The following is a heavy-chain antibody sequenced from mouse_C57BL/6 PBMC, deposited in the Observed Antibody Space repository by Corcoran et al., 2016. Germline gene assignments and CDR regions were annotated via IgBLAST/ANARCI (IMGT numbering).Heavy chain of an antibody. D-gene: IGHD2-5*01. V-gene: IGHV1-80*01. Sequence: QVQLQQSGAELVKPGASVKISYKASGYAFSSYWMNWVKQRPGKGLEWIGQIYPGDGDTNYNGKFKGKATLTADKSSSTAYMQLSSLTSEDSAVYFCARSGPYSNSFAYWGQGTLVTVSA. J-gene: IGHJ3*01. CDR3: ARSGPYSNSFAY. CDR2: IYPGDGDT. CDR1: GYAFSSYW.